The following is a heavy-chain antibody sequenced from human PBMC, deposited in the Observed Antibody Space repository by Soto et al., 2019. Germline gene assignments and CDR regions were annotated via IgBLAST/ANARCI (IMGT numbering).Heavy chain of an antibody. CDR1: GFTVSSNY. CDR2: IYSGGST. CDR3: ARCIWDGRPQGYFDL. V-gene: IGHV3-53*01. D-gene: IGHD3-16*01. Sequence: EVQLVESGGGLIQPGGSLRLSCAASGFTVSSNYMSWVRQAPGKGLEWVSVIYSGGSTYYADSVKGRFTISRDNSKNTLYLQMNSLRAEDTAVYYCARCIWDGRPQGYFDLWGRGTLVTVSS. J-gene: IGHJ2*01.